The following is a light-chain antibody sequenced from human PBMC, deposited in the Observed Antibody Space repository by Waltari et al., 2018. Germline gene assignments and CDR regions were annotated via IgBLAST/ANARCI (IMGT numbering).Light chain of an antibody. CDR3: MEALQTPGT. V-gene: IGKV2-28*01. CDR1: QRLLHRNGYNS. Sequence: DIVMTQSPLSLPVTPGEPASISCRSSQRLLHRNGYNSLEWYLQQPGQSPQLLIYMGSNRASGVPDRFSGSGSGTDFTLKISRVEAEDVGVYYCMEALQTPGTFGGGTKVELK. CDR2: MGS. J-gene: IGKJ4*01.